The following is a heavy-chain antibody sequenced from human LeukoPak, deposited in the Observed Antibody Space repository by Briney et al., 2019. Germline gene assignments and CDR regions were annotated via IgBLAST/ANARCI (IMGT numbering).Heavy chain of an antibody. D-gene: IGHD2-2*01. CDR2: ISGSGGST. CDR1: GFTFSSYA. CDR3: ANTIVVVPAAPFDI. V-gene: IGHV3-23*01. Sequence: GGSLRLSCAASGFTFSSYAMSWVRQAPGKGLEWVSAISGSGGSTYYADSVKGRFTTSRDNSKNTLYLQMNSLRAEDTAVYYCANTIVVVPAAPFDIWGQGTMVTVSS. J-gene: IGHJ3*02.